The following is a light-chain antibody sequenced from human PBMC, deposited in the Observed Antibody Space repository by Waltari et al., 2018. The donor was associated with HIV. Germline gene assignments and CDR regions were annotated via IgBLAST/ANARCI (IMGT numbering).Light chain of an antibody. Sequence: SELTQDPAVSVALGQTVSITCQGDSLRTYYASWYLQKPGQAPVLVISPIHNRPSGLPDRFSCSSSGNTASLTIPGAQAEDEGDYYCNSRDRAGHHVVFGGGTKLTVL. V-gene: IGLV3-19*01. CDR2: PIH. CDR3: NSRDRAGHHVV. J-gene: IGLJ3*02. CDR1: SLRTYY.